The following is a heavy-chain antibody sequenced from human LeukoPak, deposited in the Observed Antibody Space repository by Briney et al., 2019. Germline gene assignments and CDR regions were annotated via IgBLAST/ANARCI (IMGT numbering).Heavy chain of an antibody. V-gene: IGHV5-51*01. J-gene: IGHJ6*02. CDR1: GYSFTSYW. CDR2: IYPGDSDT. CDR3: ARQSSSSTQLYYYYGMDV. Sequence: GKSLKISCKGSGYSFTSYWIGWVRQMPGKGLEWMGIIYPGDSDTRYSPSFQGQVTISADKTTSTAYLQWSSLKASDTAMYYCARQSSSSTQLYYYYGMDVWGQGTTVTVSS. D-gene: IGHD6-6*01.